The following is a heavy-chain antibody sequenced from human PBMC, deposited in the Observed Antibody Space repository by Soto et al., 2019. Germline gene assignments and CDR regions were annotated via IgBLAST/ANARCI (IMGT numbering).Heavy chain of an antibody. V-gene: IGHV1-2*04. D-gene: IGHD5-18*01. Sequence: ASVKVSCKASGYTFTGYYIHWVRQAPGQGLEWMGWINPNSGGTNYAQKFQGWVTMTRDTSINTAYMELSRLGSDDTAVYYCTTQGGYSYGSAYYFDYWGQGTLVTVSS. CDR3: TTQGGYSYGSAYYFDY. J-gene: IGHJ4*02. CDR1: GYTFTGYY. CDR2: INPNSGGT.